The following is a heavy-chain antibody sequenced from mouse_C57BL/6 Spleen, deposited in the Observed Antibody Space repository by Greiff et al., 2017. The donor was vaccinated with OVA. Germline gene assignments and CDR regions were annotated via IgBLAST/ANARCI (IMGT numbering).Heavy chain of an antibody. CDR1: GYAFSSYW. Sequence: VQLQQSGAELVKPGASVKISCKASGYAFSSYWMNWVKQRPGKGLEWIGQIYPGDGDTNYNGKFKGKATLTADKSSSTAYMQLSSLTSEDSAVYFCARKDWDKNYFDYWGQGTTLTVSS. J-gene: IGHJ2*01. D-gene: IGHD4-1*01. V-gene: IGHV1-80*01. CDR3: ARKDWDKNYFDY. CDR2: IYPGDGDT.